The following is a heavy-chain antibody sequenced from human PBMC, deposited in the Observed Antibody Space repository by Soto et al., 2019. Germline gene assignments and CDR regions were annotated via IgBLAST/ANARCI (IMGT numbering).Heavy chain of an antibody. D-gene: IGHD3-16*01. V-gene: IGHV4-38-2*01. Sequence: PSETLSLTCAVSGYSISIGYYWGWIRQPPGKGLEWIGSIYHSGSTYYNPSLKSRVTISVDTSKNQFSLKLSSVTAADPAVYYCASGAPNLYDYVWGSYDYWGQGTLVTVSS. CDR3: ASGAPNLYDYVWGSYDY. J-gene: IGHJ4*02. CDR2: IYHSGST. CDR1: GYSISIGYY.